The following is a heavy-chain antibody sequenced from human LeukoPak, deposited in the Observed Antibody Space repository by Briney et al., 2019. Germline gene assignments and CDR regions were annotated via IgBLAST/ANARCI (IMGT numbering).Heavy chain of an antibody. Sequence: PSQTLSLTCTVSGGSISSGGYYWSWIRQHPGKGLEWIGYIYYSGSTYYNPSLKSRVTISVDTSRNQFSLKLSSVTAADTAVYYCARENVQNADYGDSYYYYYGMDVWGQGTTVTVSS. CDR1: GGSISSGGYY. CDR3: ARENVQNADYGDSYYYYYGMDV. V-gene: IGHV4-31*03. CDR2: IYYSGST. J-gene: IGHJ6*02. D-gene: IGHD4-17*01.